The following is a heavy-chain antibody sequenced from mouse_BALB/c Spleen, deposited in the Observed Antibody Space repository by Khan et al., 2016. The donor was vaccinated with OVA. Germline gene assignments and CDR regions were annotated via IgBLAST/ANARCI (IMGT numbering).Heavy chain of an antibody. CDR1: GFSLTGYG. V-gene: IGHV2-6-7*01. CDR2: IWGDGSP. CDR3: AREIYYDYAYYYAMDY. J-gene: IGHJ4*01. Sequence: QVQLKESGPGLVAPSQSLSITCTVSGFSLTGYGVNWVRQPPGKGLEWLGMIWGDGSPDYNSALQSRLSISKDNSKSQVFLKMNSLQTDDTARYYCAREIYYDYAYYYAMDYWGQGTSVTVSS. D-gene: IGHD2-4*01.